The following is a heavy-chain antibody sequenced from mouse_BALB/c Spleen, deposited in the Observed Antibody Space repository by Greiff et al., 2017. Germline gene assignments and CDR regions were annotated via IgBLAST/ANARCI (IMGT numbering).Heavy chain of an antibody. J-gene: IGHJ4*01. D-gene: IGHD3-3*01. Sequence: VQLQQSGAELARPGASVKLSCKASGYTFTSYWMQWVKQRPGQGLEWIGAIYPGDGDTRYTQKFKGKATLTADKSSSTAYMQLSSLASEDSAVYYCAREGGLGSLYAMDYWGQGTSVTVSS. V-gene: IGHV1-87*01. CDR2: IYPGDGDT. CDR1: GYTFTSYW. CDR3: AREGGLGSLYAMDY.